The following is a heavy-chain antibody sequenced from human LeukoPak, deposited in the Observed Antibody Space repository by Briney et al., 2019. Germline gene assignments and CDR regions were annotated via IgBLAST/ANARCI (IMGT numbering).Heavy chain of an antibody. CDR3: ARLNIVWLVTL. CDR1: GGSISSSNYY. J-gene: IGHJ4*02. V-gene: IGHV4-39*01. CDR2: ISYSGST. D-gene: IGHD6-19*01. Sequence: SETLSLTCTVSGGSISSSNYYWGWIRQPPGKGLEWIGSISYSGSTYYNLSLKSRVTISVDTSKNQFSLKLSSVTAADTAVYYCARLNIVWLVTLWGQGTLVTVSS.